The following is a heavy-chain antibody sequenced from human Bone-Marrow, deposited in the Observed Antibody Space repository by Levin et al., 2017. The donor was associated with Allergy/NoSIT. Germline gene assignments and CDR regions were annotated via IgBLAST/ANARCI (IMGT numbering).Heavy chain of an antibody. V-gene: IGHV3-30-3*01. CDR3: ARETSLLMRYYGMDV. D-gene: IGHD2-21*02. J-gene: IGHJ6*02. CDR2: VSYDGTNN. Sequence: SGGSLRLSCAASGFIFSSYAIHWVRQAPGKGLEWVAVVSYDGTNNYYADSVKGRFTISRDNSKNTVYLQMNSLRTEDTAVYYCARETSLLMRYYGMDVWGQGTTATVSS. CDR1: GFIFSSYA.